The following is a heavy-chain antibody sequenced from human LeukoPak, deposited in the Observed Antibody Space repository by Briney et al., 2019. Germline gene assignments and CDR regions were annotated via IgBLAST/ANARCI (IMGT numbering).Heavy chain of an antibody. V-gene: IGHV3-53*01. CDR3: ARGGSGLGHDY. CDR2: LYSGGST. J-gene: IGHJ4*02. Sequence: GGSLRLSCAASGFSVSSYYMAWVRQAPGKGLEWVSVLYSGGSTYYADSVKGRFTISRDNSKNTLYLQMNGLRAEDTAVYYCARGGSGLGHDYWGQGALVTVSS. D-gene: IGHD6-25*01. CDR1: GFSVSSYY.